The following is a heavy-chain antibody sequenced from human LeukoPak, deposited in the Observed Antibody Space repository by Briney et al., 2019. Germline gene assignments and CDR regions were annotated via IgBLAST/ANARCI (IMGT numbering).Heavy chain of an antibody. CDR2: ISGDGGAI. Sequence: GGSLRLSCAASGFTFDDYVMHWVRQAPGKGLEWVSFISGDGGAIYYADSAKGRFTISRDNGRKSLYLQMDSLRTEDTALYYCAKGGYTYGGRLFDYWGQGTLVTVSS. CDR3: AKGGYTYGGRLFDY. J-gene: IGHJ4*02. CDR1: GFTFDDYV. D-gene: IGHD5-18*01. V-gene: IGHV3-43*02.